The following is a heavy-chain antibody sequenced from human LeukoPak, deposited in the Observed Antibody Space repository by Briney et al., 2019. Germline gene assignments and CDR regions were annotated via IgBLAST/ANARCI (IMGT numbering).Heavy chain of an antibody. CDR3: AKDFVVVAASDY. CDR1: GFTFSSYG. J-gene: IGHJ4*02. CDR2: IRYDGSNK. V-gene: IGHV3-30*02. D-gene: IGHD2-15*01. Sequence: GGSLRLSCAASGFTFSSYGMHWARQAPGKGLEWVAFIRYDGSNKYYADSVKGRFTISRDNSKNTLYLQMNSLRAEDTAVHYCAKDFVVVAASDYWGQGTLVTVSS.